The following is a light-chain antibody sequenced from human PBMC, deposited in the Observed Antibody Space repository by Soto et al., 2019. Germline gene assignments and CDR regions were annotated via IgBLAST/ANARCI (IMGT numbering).Light chain of an antibody. CDR3: CSYAGSYTPDWV. CDR2: DVS. J-gene: IGLJ3*02. Sequence: QSALTQPRSVSGSPGQSVTISCTGTSSDVVGYNYVSWYQQHPGKAPKLMIYDVSKRPSGVPDRFSGSKSGNTASLTISGLQAEDEADYYCCSYAGSYTPDWVFGGGTKLTVL. CDR1: SSDVVGYNY. V-gene: IGLV2-11*01.